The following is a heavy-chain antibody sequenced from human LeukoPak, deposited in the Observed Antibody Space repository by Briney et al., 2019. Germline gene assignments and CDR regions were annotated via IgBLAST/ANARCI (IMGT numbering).Heavy chain of an antibody. Sequence: GGSLRLSCAASGFTFSSYGMHWVRQAPGKGLEWVAVISYDGSNKYYADSVKGRFTISRDNSKNTLYLQMNSLRAEDTAVYYCAKERRRTMDSWGQGNLVTVSS. V-gene: IGHV3-30*18. J-gene: IGHJ4*02. CDR2: ISYDGSNK. CDR3: AKERRRTMDS. CDR1: GFTFSSYG. D-gene: IGHD3-10*01.